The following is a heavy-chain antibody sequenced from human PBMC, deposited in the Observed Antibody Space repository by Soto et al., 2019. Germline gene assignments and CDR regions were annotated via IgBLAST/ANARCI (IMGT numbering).Heavy chain of an antibody. CDR3: ARETLSFGSALDV. V-gene: IGHV3-43*01. J-gene: IGHJ6*02. CDR1: GFRFDDYN. Sequence: HPGGSLRLSCAASGFRFDDYNMHWVRQAPGKGLEWVSLITWNGGNTYYADSVKGRFTISRDGTSRSVSLQMTSLKSEDTAFYYCARETLSFGSALDVWGQGTTVTVSS. CDR2: ITWNGGNT. D-gene: IGHD3-3*01.